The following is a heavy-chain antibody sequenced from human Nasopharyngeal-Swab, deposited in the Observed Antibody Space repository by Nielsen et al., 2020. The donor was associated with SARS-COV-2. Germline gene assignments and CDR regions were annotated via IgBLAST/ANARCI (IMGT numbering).Heavy chain of an antibody. J-gene: IGHJ4*02. CDR3: ARDSIAAAGFDY. Sequence: ASVKVSCKASGYTFTSYGISWVRQAPGQGLEWMGSISTHNGNTNYAQKLKGRVTMTTDTSTSTAYLELRSLRSDDTALYCGARDSIAAAGFDYWGQGTLVTVSS. D-gene: IGHD6-13*01. V-gene: IGHV1-18*01. CDR2: ISTHNGNT. CDR1: GYTFTSYG.